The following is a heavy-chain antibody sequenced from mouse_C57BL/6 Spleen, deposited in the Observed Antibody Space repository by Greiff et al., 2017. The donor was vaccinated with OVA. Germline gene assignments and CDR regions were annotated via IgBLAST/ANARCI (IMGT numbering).Heavy chain of an antibody. CDR2: IYPGDGDT. J-gene: IGHJ4*01. D-gene: IGHD2-13*01. CDR1: GYAFSSYW. V-gene: IGHV1-80*01. CDR3: ARGRLLEAMDY. Sequence: VQLQQSGAELVKPGASVKISCKASGYAFSSYWMNWVKQRPGKGLEWIGQIYPGDGDTNYNGKFKGKATLTADKSSSTAYMQLSSLTSEDSAVDFCARGRLLEAMDYWGQGTSVTVSS.